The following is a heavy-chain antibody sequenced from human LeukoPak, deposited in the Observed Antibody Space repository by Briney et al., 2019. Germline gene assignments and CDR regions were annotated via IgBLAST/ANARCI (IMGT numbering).Heavy chain of an antibody. D-gene: IGHD3-3*01. Sequence: SETLSLTCAVCLGSFSGYYWCWIRQPPRKGLEWLGEINHSASTNYNPSLKSRVASSVHTSKNQFSLKLSSVTAADTAVYYCARGRYDFWSGYILDYWGQGTLVTVSS. CDR2: INHSAST. V-gene: IGHV4-34*01. CDR3: ARGRYDFWSGYILDY. CDR1: LGSFSGYY. J-gene: IGHJ4*02.